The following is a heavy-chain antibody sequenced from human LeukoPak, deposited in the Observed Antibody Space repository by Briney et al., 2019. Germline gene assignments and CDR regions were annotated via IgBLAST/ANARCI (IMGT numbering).Heavy chain of an antibody. Sequence: ASVKVSCKASGGTVSRYPISWVRQAPGQGLEWMGAIIPIFGTANYAQKFQGRVTITADESTSTAYMELSSLRSEDTAVYYCARDRPGRYCSTISCYSASPFDPWGQGTLVTVSS. D-gene: IGHD2-2*02. CDR2: IIPIFGTA. J-gene: IGHJ5*02. V-gene: IGHV1-69*13. CDR3: ARDRPGRYCSTISCYSASPFDP. CDR1: GGTVSRYP.